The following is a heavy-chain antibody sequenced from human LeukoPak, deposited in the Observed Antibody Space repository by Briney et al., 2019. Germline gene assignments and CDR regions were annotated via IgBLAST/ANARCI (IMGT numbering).Heavy chain of an antibody. V-gene: IGHV3-23*01. Sequence: QTGGSLRLSCAASGFTFSSYAMSWVRQAPGKGLEWVSAISGSGGSAYYADSVKGRFTISRDNSKNTLYLQMNSLRAEDTAVYYCATGPTYYYDSSGYYSYFDYWGQGTLVTVSS. J-gene: IGHJ4*02. CDR3: ATGPTYYYDSSGYYSYFDY. CDR2: ISGSGGSA. D-gene: IGHD3-22*01. CDR1: GFTFSSYA.